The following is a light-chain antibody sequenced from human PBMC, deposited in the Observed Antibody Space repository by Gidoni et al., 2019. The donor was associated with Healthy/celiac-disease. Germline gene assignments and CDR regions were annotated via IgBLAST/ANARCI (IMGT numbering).Light chain of an antibody. CDR2: WAS. J-gene: IGKJ2*01. V-gene: IGKV4-1*01. CDR3: QQSYSTPFT. Sequence: DIVMTQSPDSLAVSLCERATINCKSSQSVLYSSNNKNYLAWYQQKPGQPPKLLISWASTRESGVPDRFRGSGSGTDFTLTISSLQAEDVAVYYCQQSYSTPFTFGQGTKLEIK. CDR1: QSVLYSSNNKNY.